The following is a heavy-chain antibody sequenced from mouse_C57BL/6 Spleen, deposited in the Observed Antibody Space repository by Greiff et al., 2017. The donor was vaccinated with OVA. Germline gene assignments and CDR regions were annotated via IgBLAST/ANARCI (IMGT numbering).Heavy chain of an antibody. D-gene: IGHD1-1*01. CDR3: ARPVVEGYFAY. CDR1: GYTFTSYW. V-gene: IGHV1-64*01. CDR2: IHPNSGST. J-gene: IGHJ2*01. Sequence: VQLQQPGAELVKPGASVKLSCKASGYTFTSYWMHWVKQRPGQGLEWIGMIHPNSGSTNYNEKFKSKATLTVDKSSSTAYMQLSSLTSEDSAVYYCARPVVEGYFAYWGQGTTLTVSS.